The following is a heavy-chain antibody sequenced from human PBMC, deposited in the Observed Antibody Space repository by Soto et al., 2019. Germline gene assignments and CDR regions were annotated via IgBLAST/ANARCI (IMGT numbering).Heavy chain of an antibody. V-gene: IGHV1-69*13. CDR2: IIPIFGTA. Sequence: SSVKVSCMASGGTFSSYAISWVRQAPGQGLEWMGGIIPIFGTANYAQKFQGRVTITADGSTSTAYMELSSLRSEDTAVYYCVENYYDSSGYQGPFDYWGQGTLVTVSS. J-gene: IGHJ4*02. CDR3: VENYYDSSGYQGPFDY. CDR1: GGTFSSYA. D-gene: IGHD3-22*01.